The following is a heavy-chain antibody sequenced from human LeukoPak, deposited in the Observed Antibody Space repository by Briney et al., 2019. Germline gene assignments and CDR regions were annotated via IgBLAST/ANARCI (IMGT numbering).Heavy chain of an antibody. D-gene: IGHD5-18*01. Sequence: PGGSLRLSCAASGFTFSSYSMNWVRQAPGKGLEWVSSISSSSSYIYYADSVKGRFTISRDNAKNSLYLQMNSLRAEDTAVYYCARVGIQLWFSDLTQNIDYWGQGTLVTVSS. CDR3: ARVGIQLWFSDLTQNIDY. CDR2: ISSSSSYI. V-gene: IGHV3-21*04. CDR1: GFTFSSYS. J-gene: IGHJ4*02.